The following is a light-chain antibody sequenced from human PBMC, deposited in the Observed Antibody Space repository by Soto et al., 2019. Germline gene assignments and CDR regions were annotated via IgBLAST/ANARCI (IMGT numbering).Light chain of an antibody. Sequence: DIVMTQSPLSLSVTPGQAASISCKSGQSLLHRNGKTYLFWYLQKPGQPPQLLMYEVSNRFSGVPDRFSGSGSGTDFTLTISRLEPEDVAVYYCQQFGASLTWTFGQGTKVDIK. V-gene: IGKV2D-29*01. J-gene: IGKJ1*01. CDR1: QSLLHRNGKTY. CDR2: EVS. CDR3: QQFGASLTWT.